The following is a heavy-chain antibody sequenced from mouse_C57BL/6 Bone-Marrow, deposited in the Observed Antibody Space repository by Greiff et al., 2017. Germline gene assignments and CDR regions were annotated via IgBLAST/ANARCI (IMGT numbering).Heavy chain of an antibody. D-gene: IGHD1-1*01. V-gene: IGHV1-80*01. Sequence: QVQLQQSGAELVKPGASVKISCKASGYAFSGYWMNWVKQRPGKGLEWIGQIYPGDGDTNYNGKFKGKATLTADKSASTAYMQLSSLNSEDSAVYFWDSGCLSRGMYYGGWGTWVTVS. CDR3: DSGCLSRGMYYGG. CDR2: IYPGDGDT. CDR1: GYAFSGYW. J-gene: IGHJ1*03.